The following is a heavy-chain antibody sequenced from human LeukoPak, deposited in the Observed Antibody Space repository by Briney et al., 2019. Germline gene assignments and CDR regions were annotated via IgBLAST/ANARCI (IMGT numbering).Heavy chain of an antibody. CDR3: AREWQGGIAAAGTRIEGDY. CDR2: IKQDGSEK. V-gene: IGHV3-7*01. CDR1: GFSVSGYW. D-gene: IGHD6-13*01. J-gene: IGHJ4*02. Sequence: PGGSLRLSCAVSGFSVSGYWMTSVRQAPGKGLEWVANIKQDGSEKNYVDYVKGRFTISRDNAENSLFLQMNSLRVEDTAVYYCAREWQGGIAAAGTRIEGDYWGQGTLVAVSP.